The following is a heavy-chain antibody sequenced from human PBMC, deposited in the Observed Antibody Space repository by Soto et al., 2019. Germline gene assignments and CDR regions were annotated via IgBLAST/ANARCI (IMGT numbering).Heavy chain of an antibody. J-gene: IGHJ1*01. CDR2: INAGNGNT. V-gene: IGHV1-3*01. CDR3: AKGVPGIAVAGTGYFQH. D-gene: IGHD6-19*01. Sequence: ASVKVSCKASGYTFTSYAMHWVRQAPGQRLEWMGWINAGNGNTKYSQKFQGRVTINRDTSASSAYMELSSLRSEDTAVYYCAKGVPGIAVAGTGYFQHWGQGTLVTVSS. CDR1: GYTFTSYA.